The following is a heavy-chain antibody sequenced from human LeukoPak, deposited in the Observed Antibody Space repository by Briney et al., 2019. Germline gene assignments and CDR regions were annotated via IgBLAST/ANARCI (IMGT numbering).Heavy chain of an antibody. Sequence: GGSLRLSSAASGLTFSDHYMDWVRQAPGKGLEWVGRTRNKPKRYTTEYAASVKGRFTISRDDSKNSLYLQMNSLKNEDTAVYYCVRAARESPDNYYYGLDAWGQGTTVTVSS. V-gene: IGHV3-72*01. CDR1: GLTFSDHY. CDR3: VRAARESPDNYYYGLDA. CDR2: TRNKPKRYTT. J-gene: IGHJ6*02.